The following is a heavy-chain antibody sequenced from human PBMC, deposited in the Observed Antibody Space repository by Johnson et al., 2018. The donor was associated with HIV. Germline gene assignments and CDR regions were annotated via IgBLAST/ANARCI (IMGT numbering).Heavy chain of an antibody. CDR1: GFTFSSYG. CDR3: ARNGDEVAGDAFDI. J-gene: IGHJ3*02. Sequence: QVQLVESGGGVVQPGRSLRLSCAASGFTFSSYGMHWVRQAPGKGLEWVAVISYDGSNKYYADSVKGRFTISRDNAKNTLYLQMNSLRAEDTAVYYCARNGDEVAGDAFDIWGQGTMVTVSS. D-gene: IGHD6-19*01. V-gene: IGHV3-33*05. CDR2: ISYDGSNK.